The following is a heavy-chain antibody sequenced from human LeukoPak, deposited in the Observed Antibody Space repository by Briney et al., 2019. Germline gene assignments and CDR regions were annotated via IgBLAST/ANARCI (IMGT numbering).Heavy chain of an antibody. J-gene: IGHJ5*02. D-gene: IGHD1-1*01. CDR1: GGSISSSSYY. Sequence: SETLSLTCTVSGGSISSSSYYWGWIRQPPGKGLEWIGSIYYSGSTYYNPSLKSRVTISVDTSKNQFSLKLSSVTAADTAVYYCARLRSDNSLTLNWFDPWGQGTLVTVS. CDR2: IYYSGST. CDR3: ARLRSDNSLTLNWFDP. V-gene: IGHV4-39*01.